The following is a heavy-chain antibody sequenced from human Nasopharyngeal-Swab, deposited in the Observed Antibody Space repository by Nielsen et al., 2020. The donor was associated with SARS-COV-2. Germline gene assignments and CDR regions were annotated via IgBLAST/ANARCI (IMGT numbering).Heavy chain of an antibody. J-gene: IGHJ4*02. CDR2: VGIPGDT. Sequence: GSSLKISCAASGFSFTNYAMYWVRQATGKRLEWVSAVGIPGDTYYAGSVKGRFTISREDAKNSLYLQMNNLRAADTAVYYCARATHDYGDYRFDFWGQGTLVTVSS. CDR1: GFSFTNYA. CDR3: ARATHDYGDYRFDF. D-gene: IGHD4-17*01. V-gene: IGHV3-13*01.